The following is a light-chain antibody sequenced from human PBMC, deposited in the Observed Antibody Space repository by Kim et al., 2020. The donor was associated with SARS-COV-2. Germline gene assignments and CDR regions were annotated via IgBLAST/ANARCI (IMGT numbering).Light chain of an antibody. CDR3: QQYDTPPPWT. CDR1: QSVDSNY. Sequence: PGERATLSCRASQSVDSNYFAWYQQKPGQAPRLLIYGASSSATGIPDRFSGSGSGTDFTLSISRLEPEDFAVYYCQQYDTPPPWTFGQGTKVDIK. J-gene: IGKJ1*01. V-gene: IGKV3-20*01. CDR2: GAS.